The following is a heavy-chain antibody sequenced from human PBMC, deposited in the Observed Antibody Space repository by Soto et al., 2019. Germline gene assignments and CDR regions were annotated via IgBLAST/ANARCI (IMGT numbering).Heavy chain of an antibody. Sequence: QVQLVQSGAEVKKPGASVKVSCKASGYTFTSYAMHWVRQAPGQRLEWMGWINAGNGNTKYSQKFQGRVTITRDTSASTAYMELSSLRSEDTAVYYCARGRYYGSGSYSPFDPWGQGTLVTVSS. CDR1: GYTFTSYA. J-gene: IGHJ5*02. V-gene: IGHV1-3*01. D-gene: IGHD3-10*01. CDR3: ARGRYYGSGSYSPFDP. CDR2: INAGNGNT.